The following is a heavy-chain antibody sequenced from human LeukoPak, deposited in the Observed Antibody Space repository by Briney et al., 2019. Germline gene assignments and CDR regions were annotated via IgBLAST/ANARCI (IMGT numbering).Heavy chain of an antibody. J-gene: IGHJ4*02. D-gene: IGHD2-2*01. V-gene: IGHV4-39*01. CDR2: IYFSGST. CDR3: VRLSTALARLNADY. Sequence: SETLSLTCTISGGSINYYYWGWVRQPPGKGLEWVGSIYFSGSTYYNPSLRSRVTMSVDTSNNQISLRLTSVTASDTAVYYCVRLSTALARLNADYWGQGTLVTVSS. CDR1: GGSINYYY.